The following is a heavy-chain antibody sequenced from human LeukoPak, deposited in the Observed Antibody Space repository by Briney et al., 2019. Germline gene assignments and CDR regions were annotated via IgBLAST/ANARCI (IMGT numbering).Heavy chain of an antibody. D-gene: IGHD2-15*01. V-gene: IGHV3-74*01. J-gene: IGHJ4*02. CDR3: VRYCSGGSCYLGFDY. CDR1: GFTFNNYW. Sequence: GSLRLSCAASGFTFNNYWMLWVRQGSGKGLVWVSRISSDGSSTSYTDSVKGRFTISRDNAKNTLYLQMNSLRAEDTAVYYCVRYCSGGSCYLGFDYWGQGTLVTVSS. CDR2: ISSDGSST.